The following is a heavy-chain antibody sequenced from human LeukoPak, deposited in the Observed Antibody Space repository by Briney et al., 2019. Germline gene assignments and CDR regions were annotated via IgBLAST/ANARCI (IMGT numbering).Heavy chain of an antibody. CDR3: ARVNLLGYCTNGVCPGGGLPFDY. D-gene: IGHD2-8*01. Sequence: SQTLSLTCTVSNGSISSDTYFWSWIRQPAGKGLEWIGRMSSSGISTYSPSLKSRVTISIDTSRNQFSMNLNSVTAADTAVYYCARVNLLGYCTNGVCPGGGLPFDYWGQGTLVTVSS. J-gene: IGHJ4*02. CDR1: NGSISSDTYF. CDR2: MSSSGIS. V-gene: IGHV4-61*02.